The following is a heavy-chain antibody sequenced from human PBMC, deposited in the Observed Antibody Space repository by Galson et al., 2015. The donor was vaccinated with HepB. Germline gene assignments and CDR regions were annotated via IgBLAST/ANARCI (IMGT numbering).Heavy chain of an antibody. CDR2: TYYRSKWYN. J-gene: IGHJ6*02. D-gene: IGHD1-1*01. V-gene: IGHV6-1*01. Sequence: CAISGDSVSSNSAAWNWIRQSPSRGLEWLGRTYYRSKWYNDYAVSVKSRITINPDTSKNQFSLQLNSVTPEDTAVYYCARVQLRQPLLPYYYYGMDVWGQGTTVTVSS. CDR3: ARVQLRQPLLPYYYYGMDV. CDR1: GDSVSSNSAA.